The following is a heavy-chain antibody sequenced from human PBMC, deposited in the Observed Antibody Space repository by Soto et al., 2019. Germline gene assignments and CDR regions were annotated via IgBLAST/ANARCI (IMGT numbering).Heavy chain of an antibody. CDR3: ARDLARAPLYYYGMDV. CDR1: GYTFTGYY. Sequence: ASVKVSCKASGYTFTGYYMHWVRQAPGQGLEWMGWINPNSGGTNYAQKFQGWVTMTRDTSISTAYMELSRLRSDDTAVYYCARDLARAPLYYYGMDVWGQGTTVTVSS. J-gene: IGHJ6*02. V-gene: IGHV1-2*04. CDR2: INPNSGGT.